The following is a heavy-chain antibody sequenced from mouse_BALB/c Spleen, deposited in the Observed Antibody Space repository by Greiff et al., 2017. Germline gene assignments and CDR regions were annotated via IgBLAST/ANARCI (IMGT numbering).Heavy chain of an antibody. CDR3: ARHDDYAMDY. CDR2: ISSGGSYT. Sequence: VQLQQSGGDLVKPGGSLKLSCAASGFTFSSYGMSWVRQTPDKRLEWVATISSGGSYTYYPDSVKGRFTISRDNAKNTLYLQMSSLKSEDTAMYYCARHDDYAMDYWGQGTSVTVSS. J-gene: IGHJ4*01. CDR1: GFTFSSYG. V-gene: IGHV5-6*01.